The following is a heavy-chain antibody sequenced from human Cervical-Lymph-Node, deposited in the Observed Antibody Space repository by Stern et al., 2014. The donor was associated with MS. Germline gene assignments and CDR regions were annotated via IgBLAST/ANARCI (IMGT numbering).Heavy chain of an antibody. D-gene: IGHD1-26*01. CDR3: TRVRQSGSYYYHFGMDV. CDR1: GFTFGDYD. CDR2: IRGKPDAGTT. Sequence: VQLVQSGGGLVKPGGSLRLSCTTSGFTFGDYDLSWVRQAPGKGLEWVGFIRGKPDAGTTEYAASVKGRFTISRDNSGGIAYLQMYSLKTEDTAVYFCTRVRQSGSYYYHFGMDVWGQGTTVTVSS. J-gene: IGHJ6*02. V-gene: IGHV3-49*04.